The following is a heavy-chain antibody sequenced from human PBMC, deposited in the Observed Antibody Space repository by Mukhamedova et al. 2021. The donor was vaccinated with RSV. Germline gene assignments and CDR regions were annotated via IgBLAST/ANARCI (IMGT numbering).Heavy chain of an antibody. V-gene: IGHV1-69*06. D-gene: IGHD2-2*01. CDR3: ARERGPGYCSSTSCEGPYYYYYMDV. J-gene: IGHJ6*03. Sequence: GQGLEWMGGIIPIFGTANYAQKFQGRVTITADKSTSTAYMELSSLRSEDTAVYYCARERGPGYCSSTSCEGPYYYYYMDVSGKGTT. CDR2: IIPIFGTA.